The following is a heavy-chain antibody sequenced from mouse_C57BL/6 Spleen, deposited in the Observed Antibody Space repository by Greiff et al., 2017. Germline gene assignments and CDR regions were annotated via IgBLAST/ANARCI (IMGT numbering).Heavy chain of an antibody. J-gene: IGHJ3*01. V-gene: IGHV1-64*01. CDR1: GYTFTSYW. D-gene: IGHD1-1*01. CDR2: IHPNSGST. Sequence: QVQLKQPGAELVKPGASVKLSCKASGYTFTSYWLHWVKQRPGQGLEWIGMIHPNSGSTNYNEKFKSKATLTVDKSSSTAYMQLSSLTSEDSAVYYCASSHYGSSSFAYWGQGTLVTVSA. CDR3: ASSHYGSSSFAY.